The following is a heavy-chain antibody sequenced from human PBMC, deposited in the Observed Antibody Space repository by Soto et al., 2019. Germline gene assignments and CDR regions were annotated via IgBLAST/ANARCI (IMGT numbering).Heavy chain of an antibody. CDR3: ARDRRVYNWNRGGWFDP. J-gene: IGHJ5*02. CDR1: GFTFSSYG. D-gene: IGHD1-20*01. CDR2: IWYDGSNK. Sequence: SLRLSCAASGFTFSSYGMHWVRQAPGKGLEWVAVIWYDGSNKYYADSVKGRFTISRDNSKNTLYLQMNSLRAEDTAVYYCARDRRVYNWNRGGWFDPWGQGTLVTVSS. V-gene: IGHV3-33*01.